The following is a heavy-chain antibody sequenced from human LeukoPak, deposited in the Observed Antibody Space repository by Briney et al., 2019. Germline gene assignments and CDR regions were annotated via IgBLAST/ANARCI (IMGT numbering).Heavy chain of an antibody. V-gene: IGHV3-7*01. CDR3: ARDLRGNIVVIVAADLSLDY. J-gene: IGHJ4*02. D-gene: IGHD2-15*01. CDR1: GFTFGEYG. CDR2: IKHDGSEK. Sequence: GGSLRLSCAASGFTFGEYGMSWVRQAPGKGLEWVANIKHDGSEKYSVASVKGRFTISRDNAKNSVYLQMNTLRAEDTAVYYCARDLRGNIVVIVAADLSLDYWGQGTLVTVAS.